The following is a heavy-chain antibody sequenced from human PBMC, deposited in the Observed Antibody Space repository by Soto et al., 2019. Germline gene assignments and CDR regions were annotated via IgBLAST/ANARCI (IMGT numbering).Heavy chain of an antibody. V-gene: IGHV5-10-1*01. J-gene: IGHJ6*02. CDR3: ARLNGCGGGSCYSSGWGNSYYYYYGMDV. CDR2: IDPSDSYT. Sequence: PGESLKISCKGSGYSFTSYWISWVRQMPGKGLEWMGRIDPSDSYTNYSPSFQGHVTISADKSISTAYLQWSSLKASDTAMYYCARLNGCGGGSCYSSGWGNSYYYYYGMDVWGQGTTVTVSS. D-gene: IGHD2-15*01. CDR1: GYSFTSYW.